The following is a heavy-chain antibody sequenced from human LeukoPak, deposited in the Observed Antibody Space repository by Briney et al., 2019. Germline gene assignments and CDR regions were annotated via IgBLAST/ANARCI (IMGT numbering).Heavy chain of an antibody. D-gene: IGHD4-17*01. J-gene: IGHJ5*02. CDR2: FTGSGGHT. CDR1: GFTFTAYA. CDR3: AMDPNGDYIGATSFDP. Sequence: GGSLSPSWAPSGFTFTAYAVGWVRQHPRGGLGWVSVFTGSGGHTVYADSVKGRFTISRDNSRNTLFLQMNSLRVDDTAVYYCAMDPNGDYIGATSFDPWGRGTLVTVSS. V-gene: IGHV3-23*01.